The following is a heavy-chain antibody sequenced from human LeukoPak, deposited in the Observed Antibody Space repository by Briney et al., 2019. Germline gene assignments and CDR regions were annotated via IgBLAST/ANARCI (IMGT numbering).Heavy chain of an antibody. CDR2: IIPIFGTA. CDR3: ARVWGYSSSSFDY. CDR1: GGTFSSYA. Sequence: ASVKVSCKASGGTFSSYAISWVRQAPGQGLEWMGGIIPIFGTANYAQKFQGRVTITADKSTSTACMELSSLRSEDTAVYYCARVWGYSSSSFDYWGQGTLVTVSS. D-gene: IGHD6-6*01. J-gene: IGHJ4*02. V-gene: IGHV1-69*06.